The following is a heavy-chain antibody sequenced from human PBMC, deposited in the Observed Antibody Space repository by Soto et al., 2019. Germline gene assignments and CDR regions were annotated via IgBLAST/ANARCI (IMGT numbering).Heavy chain of an antibody. V-gene: IGHV4-31*03. CDR1: GGSISSGGYY. CDR3: ARGRGSRDNWNYWFDP. Sequence: QSQTLSLTCTVSGGSISSGGYYWSWIRQHPGKGLEWIGYIYYSGSTYYNPSLKSRVTISVDTSKNQFSLKLSSVTAADTAVYYCARGRGSRDNWNYWFDPWGQGTLVTVSS. J-gene: IGHJ5*02. D-gene: IGHD1-7*01. CDR2: IYYSGST.